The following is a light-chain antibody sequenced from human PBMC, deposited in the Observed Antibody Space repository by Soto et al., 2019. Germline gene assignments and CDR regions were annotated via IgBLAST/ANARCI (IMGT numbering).Light chain of an antibody. CDR2: GAS. Sequence: EIMMTQSPATLSVSPGERATLSCRASQSVSSNLAWYQQKPGQAPRLLIYGASTRATGIPARLSGSGSGTDFTLTISSLQSEDFAVYYCQQYYNWPPTFGQGTRLEIK. CDR3: QQYYNWPPT. J-gene: IGKJ5*01. V-gene: IGKV3-15*01. CDR1: QSVSSN.